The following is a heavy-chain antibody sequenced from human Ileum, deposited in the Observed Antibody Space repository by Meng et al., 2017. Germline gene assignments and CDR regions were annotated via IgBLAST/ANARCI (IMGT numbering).Heavy chain of an antibody. D-gene: IGHD6-6*01. J-gene: IGHJ5*02. CDR2: IYWDDDY. V-gene: IGHV2-5*02. CDR3: VHRLVAAQHWFDP. Sequence: QLTLKESGPTLVEPTETLTLTCTFSGFSLNTVGVGVGWIRQPPGKALEWLALIYWDDDYRYSPSLRSRLTITKDTSRNQVVLRMTNVAPVDAGTYYCVHRLVAAQHWFDPWGQGTLVTVSS. CDR1: GFSLNTVGVG.